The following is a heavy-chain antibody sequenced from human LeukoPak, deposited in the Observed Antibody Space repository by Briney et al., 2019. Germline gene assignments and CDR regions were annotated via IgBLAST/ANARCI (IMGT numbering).Heavy chain of an antibody. D-gene: IGHD1-14*01. CDR1: GGTFSSYA. V-gene: IGHV1-69*05. CDR2: IIPIFGTA. CDR3: ARVPKTTANPAIEYYYYMDV. J-gene: IGHJ6*03. Sequence: GASVKVSCKASGGTFSSYAISWVRQAPGQGLEWMGGIIPIFGTANYAQKFQGRVTITTDESTSTAYMELSSLRSEDTAVYYCARVPKTTANPAIEYYYYMDVWGKGTTVTVSS.